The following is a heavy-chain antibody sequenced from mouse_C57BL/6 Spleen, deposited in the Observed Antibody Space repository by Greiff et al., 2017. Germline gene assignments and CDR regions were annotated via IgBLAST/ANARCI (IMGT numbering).Heavy chain of an antibody. V-gene: IGHV8-12*01. Sequence: QVQLKESGPGILQSSQTLSLTCSFSGFSLSTSGMGVSWIRQPSGKGLEWLAHIYWDDDKRYNPSLKSRLTISKDTSRNQVFLKITSVDTADTATYYCARREYYDYGSYYAMDYWGQGTSVTVSS. J-gene: IGHJ4*01. CDR2: IYWDDDK. CDR3: ARREYYDYGSYYAMDY. D-gene: IGHD2-4*01. CDR1: GFSLSTSGMG.